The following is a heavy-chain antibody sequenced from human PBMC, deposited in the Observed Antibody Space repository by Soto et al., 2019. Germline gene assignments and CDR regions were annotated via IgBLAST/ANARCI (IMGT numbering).Heavy chain of an antibody. Sequence: GGSLRLSCAASGFTFSTFDMTWVRQAPGKGQEWVSLIRGVAGSTHYPDSVKGRFTISKDTSNNVLYLEMNSLRADDTAVYFCVKGAWLDYWGQGNMVTVSS. V-gene: IGHV3-23*01. CDR3: VKGAWLDY. J-gene: IGHJ4*02. CDR2: IRGVAGST. CDR1: GFTFSTFD.